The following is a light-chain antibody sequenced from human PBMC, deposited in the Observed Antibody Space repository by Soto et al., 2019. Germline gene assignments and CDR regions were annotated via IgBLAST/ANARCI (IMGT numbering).Light chain of an antibody. J-gene: IGKJ1*01. Sequence: DIVLTQSPDSLAVSLGERATINCKSSQSVLYSATNKNYLAWYQQKPGQPPRLLFYWASTGESGVPDRFSGSGSGTDFTLTISSLQAEDVALYYCHQYYYISWTFGQGTKVQIK. V-gene: IGKV4-1*01. CDR3: HQYYYISWT. CDR2: WAS. CDR1: QSVLYSATNKNY.